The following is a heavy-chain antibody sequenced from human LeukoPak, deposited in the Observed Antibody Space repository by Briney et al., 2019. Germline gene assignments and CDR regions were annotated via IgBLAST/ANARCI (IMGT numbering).Heavy chain of an antibody. CDR2: IYPKTGGT. CDR3: AGPWDQVGFDP. V-gene: IGHV1-2*02. J-gene: IGHJ5*02. CDR1: GYTFTVYY. D-gene: IGHD1-26*01. Sequence: GASVKVSCKASGYTFTVYYVHWVRQAPGQGLEWMGWIYPKTGGTSYAQKFQGRVTMTRDTSISTAYMELIGLRSDDTAVYYCAGPWDQVGFDPWGQGTLVSVSS.